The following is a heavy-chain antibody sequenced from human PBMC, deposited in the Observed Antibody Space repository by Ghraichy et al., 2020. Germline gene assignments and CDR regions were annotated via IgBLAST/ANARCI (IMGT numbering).Heavy chain of an antibody. D-gene: IGHD6-13*01. CDR2: INHSGST. Sequence: SETLSLTCAVYGGSFSGYYWSWIRQPPGKGLEWIGEINHSGSTNYNPSLKSRVTISVDTSKNQFSLKLSSVTAADTAVYYCARVWGGSSSAYYYYGMDVWGQGTTVTVSS. V-gene: IGHV4-34*01. CDR1: GGSFSGYY. CDR3: ARVWGGSSSAYYYYGMDV. J-gene: IGHJ6*02.